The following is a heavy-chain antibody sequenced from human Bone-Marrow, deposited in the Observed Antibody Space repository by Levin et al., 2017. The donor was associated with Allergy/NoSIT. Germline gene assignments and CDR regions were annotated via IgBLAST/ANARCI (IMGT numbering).Heavy chain of an antibody. J-gene: IGHJ4*02. CDR3: ARDPGAAFDY. CDR1: GYTFTSYD. CDR2: MDPKTGNT. Sequence: ASVKVSCKASGYTFTSYDITWVRQATGQGLEWMGWMDPKTGNTGFAREFQGRVTMTRDTSINTAYLEVSNLTLNDTAVYFCARDPGAAFDYWGQGTLVAVSS. V-gene: IGHV1-8*01. D-gene: IGHD2-15*01.